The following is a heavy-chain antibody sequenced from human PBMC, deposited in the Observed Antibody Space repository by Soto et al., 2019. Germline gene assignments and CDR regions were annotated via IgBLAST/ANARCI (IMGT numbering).Heavy chain of an antibody. CDR3: AKDDYYYGMDV. Sequence: QVQLVESGGGVVQPGRSLRLSCAASGFTFSSYGMHWVRQAAGKGLEWVAVISYDGSNKYYADSVKGRFTTSRDNSKNTLYLQMNSLRAEDTAVYYCAKDDYYYGMDVWGQGTTVTVSS. V-gene: IGHV3-30*18. CDR1: GFTFSSYG. J-gene: IGHJ6*02. CDR2: ISYDGSNK.